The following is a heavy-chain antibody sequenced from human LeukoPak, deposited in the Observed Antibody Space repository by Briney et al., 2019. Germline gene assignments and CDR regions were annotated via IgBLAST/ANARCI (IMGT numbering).Heavy chain of an antibody. Sequence: GESLKISCKASGYSFTTYWIGWVRQMPGKGLEWMGIIYPADSTAHYSPSFQGQVTISVDKSINTAYLQWSSLKASDTAMYYCARRGLDGYNDDYFDYWGQGTLVTVSS. D-gene: IGHD5-24*01. CDR3: ARRGLDGYNDDYFDY. CDR2: IYPADSTA. J-gene: IGHJ4*02. CDR1: GYSFTTYW. V-gene: IGHV5-51*01.